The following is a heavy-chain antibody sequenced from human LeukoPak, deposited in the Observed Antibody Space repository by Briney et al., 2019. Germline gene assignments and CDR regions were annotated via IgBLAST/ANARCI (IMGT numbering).Heavy chain of an antibody. V-gene: IGHV1-69*13. CDR1: GGTFSSYA. Sequence: SVKVSCKASGGTFSSYAISWVRQAPGQGLEWMGGIIPIFGTANYAQKFQGRVTITADESTSTAYMELSSLRSEDTAVYYCATIGYDILTGYYRLNWFDPWGQGTLVTVSS. CDR3: ATIGYDILTGYYRLNWFDP. D-gene: IGHD3-9*01. J-gene: IGHJ5*02. CDR2: IIPIFGTA.